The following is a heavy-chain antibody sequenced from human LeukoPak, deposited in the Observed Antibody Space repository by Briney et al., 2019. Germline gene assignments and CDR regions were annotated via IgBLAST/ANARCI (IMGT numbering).Heavy chain of an antibody. CDR2: ISGSGDST. Sequence: GGSLRLSCAASGFTFSSSAMSSVRQAPGKGLESVSAISGSGDSTYYADSVKGRFTISRDNSKNTLYLQMRAEDTAVYYCAKAERILLPDYWGQGTLVTVSS. CDR1: GFTFSSSA. D-gene: IGHD2-15*01. J-gene: IGHJ4*02. CDR3: AKAERILLPDY. V-gene: IGHV3-23*01.